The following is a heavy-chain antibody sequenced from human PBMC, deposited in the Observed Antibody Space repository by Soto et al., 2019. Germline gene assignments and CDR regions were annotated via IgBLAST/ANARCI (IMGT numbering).Heavy chain of an antibody. CDR1: GFSFSGSA. D-gene: IGHD3-3*01. CDR2: IRSKANSYAT. CDR3: TRDPYYDFWSGYTKTDFDY. V-gene: IGHV3-73*01. J-gene: IGHJ4*02. Sequence: PGRSLRLYCAASGFSFSGSAMHWVSQASGKGLEWVGRIRSKANSYATAYAASVKGRFTISRDGSKNTAYLQMNSLKTEDTAVYYCTRDPYYDFWSGYTKTDFDYWGQGTLVTVSS.